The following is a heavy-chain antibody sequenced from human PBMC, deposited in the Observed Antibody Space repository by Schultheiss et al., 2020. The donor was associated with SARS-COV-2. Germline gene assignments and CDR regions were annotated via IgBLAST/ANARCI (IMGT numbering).Heavy chain of an antibody. Sequence: GGSLRLSCAASGFTFSSYGMHWVRQAPGKGLEWVAVISYDGSNKYYADSVKGRFTISRDNSKNTLYLQMNSLRAEDTAVYYCARGGDGYNLSPFDYWGQGTLVTVSS. J-gene: IGHJ4*02. D-gene: IGHD5-24*01. CDR1: GFTFSSYG. CDR3: ARGGDGYNLSPFDY. CDR2: ISYDGSNK. V-gene: IGHV3-30*12.